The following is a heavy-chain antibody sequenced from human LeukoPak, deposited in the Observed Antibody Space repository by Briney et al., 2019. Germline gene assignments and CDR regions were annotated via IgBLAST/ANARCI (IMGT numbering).Heavy chain of an antibody. CDR3: ASFFGVAPAFDY. J-gene: IGHJ4*02. CDR1: GGSFSGYY. Sequence: SETLSLTCAVYGGSFSGYYWSWIRQPPGKGLEWIGSIYYSGSTYYNPSLKSRVTISVDTSKNQFSLKLSSVTAADTAVYYCASFFGVAPAFDYWGQGTLVTVSS. D-gene: IGHD3-3*01. V-gene: IGHV4-34*01. CDR2: IYYSGST.